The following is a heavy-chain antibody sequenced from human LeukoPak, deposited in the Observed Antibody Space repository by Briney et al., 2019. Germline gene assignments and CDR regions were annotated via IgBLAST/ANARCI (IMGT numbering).Heavy chain of an antibody. Sequence: PGGSLRLSCAASGFTFSNYWMSWVRQAPGKGLEWVANIKQDGSEKYYVDSVKGRLTISRDNAKNSLYLQMNSLRAEDTAVYYCARDQGDGYNYYGMDVWGQGTTVTVSS. CDR1: GFTFSNYW. CDR2: IKQDGSEK. CDR3: ARDQGDGYNYYGMDV. V-gene: IGHV3-7*01. J-gene: IGHJ6*02. D-gene: IGHD5-24*01.